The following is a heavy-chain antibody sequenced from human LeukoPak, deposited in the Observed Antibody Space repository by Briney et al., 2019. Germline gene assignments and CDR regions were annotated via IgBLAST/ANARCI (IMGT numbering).Heavy chain of an antibody. V-gene: IGHV3-30*02. CDR1: GFTFSSYG. CDR3: AKDERYSYGLGGY. Sequence: GGSLRLSCAASGFTFSSYGMHWVRQAPGKGLEWVAFIRYDGSNKYYADSVKGRFTISRDNSKNTLYLQMNSLRAEDTAVYYCAKDERYSYGLGGYWGQGTLVTVSS. D-gene: IGHD5-18*01. CDR2: IRYDGSNK. J-gene: IGHJ4*02.